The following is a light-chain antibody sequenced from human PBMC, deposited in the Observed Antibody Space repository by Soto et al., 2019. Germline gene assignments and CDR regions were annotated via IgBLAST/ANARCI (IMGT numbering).Light chain of an antibody. CDR1: SSNIGNNY. J-gene: IGLJ2*01. Sequence: QAVLTQPPSVSAAPGQKVTISCSGSSSNIGNNYVSWYQQLPGTAPKLLIYDNNKRPSGIPDRFSGSKSGTSATLGITGLQTGDEADYYCGTWDSSLSAVVFGGDQGDRP. V-gene: IGLV1-51*01. CDR2: DNN. CDR3: GTWDSSLSAVV.